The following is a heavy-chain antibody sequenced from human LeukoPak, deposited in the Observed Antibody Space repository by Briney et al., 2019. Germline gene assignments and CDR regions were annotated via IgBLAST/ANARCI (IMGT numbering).Heavy chain of an antibody. CDR1: GFTFSNYA. V-gene: IGHV3-53*01. D-gene: IGHD4-11*01. CDR3: AYYSNNPGRSY. J-gene: IGHJ4*02. CDR2: IYSGGST. Sequence: GGSLRLSCAAAGFTFSNYAMTWVRQAPGRGLEWVSVIYSGGSTYYADSVKGRFTISRDNSKNTLYLQMNSLRAEDTAVYYCAYYSNNPGRSYWGQGTLVTVSS.